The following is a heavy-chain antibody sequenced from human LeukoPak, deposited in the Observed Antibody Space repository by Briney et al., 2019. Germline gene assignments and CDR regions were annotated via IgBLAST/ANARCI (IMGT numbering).Heavy chain of an antibody. CDR1: GGSISSDNYS. V-gene: IGHV4-30-2*01. Sequence: PSQTLSLTCAVSGGSISSDNYSWSWIRQPPGKGLEWIGYIYHSGSTYYNPSLKSRVTISVDRSKNQFSLKLSSVTAADTAVYYCATSTIYYYYGMDVWGQGTTVTVSS. D-gene: IGHD5-12*01. CDR3: ATSTIYYYYGMDV. J-gene: IGHJ6*02. CDR2: IYHSGST.